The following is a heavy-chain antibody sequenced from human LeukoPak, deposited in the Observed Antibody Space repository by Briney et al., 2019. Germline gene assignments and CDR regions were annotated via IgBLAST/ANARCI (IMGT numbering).Heavy chain of an antibody. CDR3: ANELWFGELDY. D-gene: IGHD3-10*01. CDR2: ISGSGGST. V-gene: IGHV3-23*01. CDR1: GFTFSSYG. Sequence: PVGSLRLSCAASGFTFSSYGMSWVRQAPGKGLEWVSAISGSGGSTYYADSVKGRFTISRDNSKNTLYLQMNSLRAEDAAVYYCANELWFGELDYWGQGTLVTVSS. J-gene: IGHJ4*02.